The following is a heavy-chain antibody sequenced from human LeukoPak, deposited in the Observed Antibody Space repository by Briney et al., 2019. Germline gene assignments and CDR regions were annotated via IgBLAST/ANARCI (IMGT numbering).Heavy chain of an antibody. CDR1: GGSLSGSY. D-gene: IGHD3-3*01. Sequence: PSEILSLTCAVYGGSLSGSYWSWIRQPPGKGLEWIGEINHSGSANYNPSLKSRVTLSIDKSKNQFSLNVNSVTAADTAVYYCARARRDSGYYKVDYWGQGTLVTVSS. J-gene: IGHJ4*02. CDR3: ARARRDSGYYKVDY. CDR2: INHSGSA. V-gene: IGHV4-34*01.